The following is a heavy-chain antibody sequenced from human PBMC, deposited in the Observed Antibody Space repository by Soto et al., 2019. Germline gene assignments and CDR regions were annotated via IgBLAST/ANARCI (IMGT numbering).Heavy chain of an antibody. Sequence: SAKVSCKASGYTFTRHYMYWARQAPGQGLEWMAIIDPNDGSTNYAQRFQGRVTVTRDTSTSTVYMDLSSLSSEDTAVYFCTTAPFSFITLPGTSFLIGMDVWGQGTTVTVSS. J-gene: IGHJ6*02. CDR2: IDPNDGST. CDR1: GYTFTRHY. V-gene: IGHV1-46*01. D-gene: IGHD3-10*01. CDR3: TTAPFSFITLPGTSFLIGMDV.